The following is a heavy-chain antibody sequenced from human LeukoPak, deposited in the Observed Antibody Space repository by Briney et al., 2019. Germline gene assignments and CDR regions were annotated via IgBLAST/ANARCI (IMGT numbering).Heavy chain of an antibody. J-gene: IGHJ4*02. CDR2: TYYRSKWYN. CDR1: GDSVSSNSAA. CDR3: ARDWEVRGVIIRPFDY. V-gene: IGHV6-1*01. Sequence: PSQTLSLTRAISGDSVSSNSAAWNWIRQSLSRGLEWLGRTYYRSKWYNDYAVSVKSRITINPDTSKNQFSLQLNSVTPEDTAVYYCARDWEVRGVIIRPFDYWGQGTLVTVSS. D-gene: IGHD3-10*01.